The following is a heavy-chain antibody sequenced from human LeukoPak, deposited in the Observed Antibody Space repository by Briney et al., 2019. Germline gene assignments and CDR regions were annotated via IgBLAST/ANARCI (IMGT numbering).Heavy chain of an antibody. CDR1: GFTFSSYG. J-gene: IGHJ4*02. CDR2: IRYDGSNK. D-gene: IGHD3-10*01. CDR3: AKDQSGSGSYGLVS. V-gene: IGHV3-30*02. Sequence: GGSLRLSCAASGFTFSSYGMHWVRQAPGKGLEWVAFIRYDGSNKYYADSVKGRFTISRDNSKNTLYLQMNSLRVEDTAVYYCAKDQSGSGSYGLVSWGQGTLVTVSS.